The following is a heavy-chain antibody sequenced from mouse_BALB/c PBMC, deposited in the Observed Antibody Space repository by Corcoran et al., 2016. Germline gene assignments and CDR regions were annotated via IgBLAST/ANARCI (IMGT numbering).Heavy chain of an antibody. CDR1: GYTFTSYV. J-gene: IGHJ4*01. CDR2: INPYNDGT. V-gene: IGHV1S136*01. Sequence: EVQLQQSGPELVKPGASVKVSCKASGYTFTSYVMHWVKQKPGQGLEWIGYINPYNDGTKYNEKFKGKATLTSDKSSNTAYMELSSLTSEDSAVDYCARLYPGIAMDYWGQGTSVTVSS. CDR3: ARLYPGIAMDY.